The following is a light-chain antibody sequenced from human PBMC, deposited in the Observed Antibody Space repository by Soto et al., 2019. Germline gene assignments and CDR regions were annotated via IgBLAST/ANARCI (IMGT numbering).Light chain of an antibody. J-gene: IGKJ1*01. CDR3: QQSYKTPWT. Sequence: DIQMTQSPSSLSPSLGDRVTITCRASQSIGRYLNWYQQKIGKAPKLLIYGASTLQTGVPSRFSGSGSGTDFTLTISGLQPDDFATYYCQQSYKTPWTFGQGTKVEIK. CDR2: GAS. CDR1: QSIGRY. V-gene: IGKV1-39*01.